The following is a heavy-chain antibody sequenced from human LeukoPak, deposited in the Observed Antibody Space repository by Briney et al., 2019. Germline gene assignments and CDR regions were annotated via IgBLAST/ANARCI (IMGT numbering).Heavy chain of an antibody. Sequence: PRGSLRLSCAASGFTFSSYAMSWVRQAPGKGLEWVSATSGSGGSTYYADSVKGRFTISRDNSKNTLYLQMNSLRAEDTAVYYCAKETVVAKSPCFDYWGQGTLVTVSS. D-gene: IGHD5-12*01. J-gene: IGHJ4*02. CDR2: TSGSGGST. CDR1: GFTFSSYA. CDR3: AKETVVAKSPCFDY. V-gene: IGHV3-23*01.